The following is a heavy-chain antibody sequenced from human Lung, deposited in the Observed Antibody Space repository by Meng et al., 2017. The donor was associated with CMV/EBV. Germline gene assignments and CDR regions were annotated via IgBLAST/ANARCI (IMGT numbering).Heavy chain of an antibody. CDR2: IYSADRA. CDR1: GFTVTDNY. V-gene: IGHV3-53*01. Sequence: GGSLRLSCAASGFTVTDNYMIWVRQAPGKGLEWVSVIYSADRAYYADSVRGRFTISRDISKNTVYLQMLNLRAEDAAMYYCARPLAIRPMLGYYYGLDVXGQRXTVTVSS. J-gene: IGHJ6*02. D-gene: IGHD6-6*01. CDR3: ARPLAIRPMLGYYYGLDV.